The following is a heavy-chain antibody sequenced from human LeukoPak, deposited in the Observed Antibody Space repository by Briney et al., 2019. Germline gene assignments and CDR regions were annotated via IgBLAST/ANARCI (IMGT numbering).Heavy chain of an antibody. Sequence: ETLSLTCAVYGGSFSGYYWSWVRQPPGKGLEWVSGITNSGGTTYYADSVKGRLTISRDNSMNTLYLQMNSLRAEDTAVYYCAKFLGVSVWYGISGPWGQGTLVTVSS. CDR2: ITNSGGTT. J-gene: IGHJ5*02. V-gene: IGHV3-23*01. D-gene: IGHD3-10*01. CDR1: GGSFSGYY. CDR3: AKFLGVSVWYGISGP.